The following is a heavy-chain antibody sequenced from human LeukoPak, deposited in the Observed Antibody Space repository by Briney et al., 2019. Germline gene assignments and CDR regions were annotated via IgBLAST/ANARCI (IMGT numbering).Heavy chain of an antibody. J-gene: IGHJ4*02. CDR1: GFTFSTYA. Sequence: GGSLRLSYAASGFTFSTYAMHWVCQAPGKGRDWVAVISDDGRNTYYADSVKVRFTISRDNSKNTLSLKTTSMRTEDIPWSNWTRGWDKWVTRHHLFAWWGQGTLVTVYS. D-gene: IGHD1-26*01. CDR3: TRGWDKWVTRHHLFAW. V-gene: IGHV3-30*01. CDR2: ISDDGRNT.